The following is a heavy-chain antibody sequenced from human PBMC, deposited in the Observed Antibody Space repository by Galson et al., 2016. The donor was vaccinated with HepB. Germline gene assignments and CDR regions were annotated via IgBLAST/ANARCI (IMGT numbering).Heavy chain of an antibody. CDR3: AGDRDRSNWDFDF. CDR2: ISSSSFFI. Sequence: SLRLSCAASGFTFSSYWMHWVRQAPGKGLEWVSSISSSSFFIYYADTVKGRFTISRDNANNSLYLQMNSLRAEDTAVYYCAGDRDRSNWDFDFWGQGTLVTVSS. J-gene: IGHJ4*02. CDR1: GFTFSSYW. V-gene: IGHV3-21*01. D-gene: IGHD1-1*01.